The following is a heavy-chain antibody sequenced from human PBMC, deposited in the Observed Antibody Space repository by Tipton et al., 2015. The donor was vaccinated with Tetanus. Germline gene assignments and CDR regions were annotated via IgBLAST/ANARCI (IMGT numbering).Heavy chain of an antibody. V-gene: IGHV4-34*01. Sequence: TLSLTCAVYNGSLFGYYWSWIRQHPGKRLGWIGEINHRGSTNYNQSLKTGVPISIAKTRNQLSLQMSSLTAADAAVFYCASMRRGGREAGAHDWGHGTRVTVSS. J-gene: IGHJ4*01. CDR1: NGSLFGYY. D-gene: IGHD6-19*01. CDR2: INHRGST. CDR3: ASMRRGGREAGAHD.